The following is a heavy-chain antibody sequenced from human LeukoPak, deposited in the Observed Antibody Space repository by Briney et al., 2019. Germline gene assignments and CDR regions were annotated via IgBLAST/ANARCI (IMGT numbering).Heavy chain of an antibody. CDR3: ARDLPRYSSGWYLRGGAFDI. CDR2: INPNSGGT. Sequence: ASVKVSCKASGYTFTGYYMHWVRQAPGQGLEWMGWINPNSGGTNYAQKFQGRVTMTRDTSISTAYMELSRLRSDDTAVYYCARDLPRYSSGWYLRGGAFDIWGQGTMVTVSS. J-gene: IGHJ3*02. CDR1: GYTFTGYY. V-gene: IGHV1-2*02. D-gene: IGHD6-19*01.